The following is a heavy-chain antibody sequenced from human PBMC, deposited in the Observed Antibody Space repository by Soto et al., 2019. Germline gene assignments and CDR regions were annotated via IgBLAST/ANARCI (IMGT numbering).Heavy chain of an antibody. D-gene: IGHD6-13*01. CDR3: AKDLIDEVGVAAGPFDY. J-gene: IGHJ4*02. Sequence: EVQLLESGGGLVQPGGSLRLSCAASGFTFSSYAMSWVRQAPGKGLEWVSAISGSGGSTYYADSVKGRFTISRDNSKNTLYLQMNNLRAEDTAVYYCAKDLIDEVGVAAGPFDYWGQGTLVTVSS. CDR2: ISGSGGST. V-gene: IGHV3-23*01. CDR1: GFTFSSYA.